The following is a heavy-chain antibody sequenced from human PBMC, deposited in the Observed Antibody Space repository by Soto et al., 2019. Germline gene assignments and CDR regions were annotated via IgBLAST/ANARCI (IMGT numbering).Heavy chain of an antibody. CDR1: GFTFSSYG. J-gene: IGHJ4*02. CDR2: ISYDGSNT. V-gene: IGHV3-30*03. Sequence: QVQLVESGGGVVQPGRSLRLSCAASGFTFSSYGMHWVRQTPGKGLEWVAFISYDGSNTYYADSVKGRFTISRDNSKNTLYLQMNSLRAEDTAVYYCAGGPSYFDYWGQGTLVTVSS. CDR3: AGGPSYFDY.